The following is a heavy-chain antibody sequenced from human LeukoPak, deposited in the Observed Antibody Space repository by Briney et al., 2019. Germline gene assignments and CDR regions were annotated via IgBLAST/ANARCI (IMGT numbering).Heavy chain of an antibody. CDR1: GGTFSSYA. J-gene: IGHJ5*02. CDR3: ARDMKRSRARWENLGFDP. V-gene: IGHV1-69*05. CDR2: IIPIFGTA. Sequence: GASVKVSCKASGGTFSSYAISWVRQAPGQGLEWMGGIIPIFGTANYAQKFQGRVTMTTDTSTSIAYMELRSLRSDDTAVYYCARDMKRSRARWENLGFDPWGQGTLVTVSS. D-gene: IGHD1-26*01.